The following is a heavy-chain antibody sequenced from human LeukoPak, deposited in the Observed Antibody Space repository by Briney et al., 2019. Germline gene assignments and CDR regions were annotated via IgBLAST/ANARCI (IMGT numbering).Heavy chain of an antibody. CDR2: IYYSGST. D-gene: IGHD5-18*01. J-gene: IGHJ5*02. CDR1: GGPISSYY. CDR3: ARDRSGYSYGYRYNWFDP. Sequence: SETLSLTCTVSGGPISSYYWSWIRQPPGKGLEWIGYIYYSGSTNYNPSLKSRVTISVDTSKNQFSLKLSSVTAADTAVYYCARDRSGYSYGYRYNWFDPWGQGTLVTVSS. V-gene: IGHV4-59*01.